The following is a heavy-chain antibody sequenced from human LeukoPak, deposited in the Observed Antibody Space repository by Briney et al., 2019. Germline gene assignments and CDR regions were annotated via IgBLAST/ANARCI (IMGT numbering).Heavy chain of an antibody. CDR1: GGSISSGGYY. D-gene: IGHD4-23*01. CDR2: IYYSGST. J-gene: IGHJ5*02. CDR3: ARAPLYGGHADWFDP. V-gene: IGHV4-31*03. Sequence: SETLSLTCTVSGGSISSGGYYWSWIRQHPGKGLEWIGYIYYSGSTYYNPSLKSRVTISVDTSKNQFSLKLSSVTAADTAVYYCARAPLYGGHADWFDPWGQGTLVTVSS.